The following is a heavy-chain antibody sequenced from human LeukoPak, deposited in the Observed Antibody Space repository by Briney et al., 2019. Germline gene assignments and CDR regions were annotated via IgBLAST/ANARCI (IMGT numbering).Heavy chain of an antibody. J-gene: IGHJ4*02. CDR1: GFTFSDHY. D-gene: IGHD2-15*01. CDR3: ASGVKCSGGSCYYFDY. V-gene: IGHV3-11*06. CDR2: ISSSSSYT. Sequence: GGSLRLSCAASGFTFSDHYMSWIRQAPGKGLEWVSYISSSSSYTNYADSVKGRFTISRDNAKNSLYLQMNSLRAEDTAVYYCASGVKCSGGSCYYFDYWGQGTLVTVSS.